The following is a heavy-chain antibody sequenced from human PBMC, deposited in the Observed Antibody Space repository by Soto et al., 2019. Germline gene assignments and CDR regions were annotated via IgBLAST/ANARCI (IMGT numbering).Heavy chain of an antibody. J-gene: IGHJ4*02. CDR3: AHRGSSGLFDY. Sequence: QITLKESGPTLVKPTQTLTLTCTFSVFSLSTFGVAVGWIRQPPGKALEWLALIYWDDDKHYSASLKSRLTVTQDTSKNQVVITMTNMDPVDTATSFCAHRGSSGLFDYWGQGTLVTVSS. D-gene: IGHD3-22*01. CDR1: VFSLSTFGVA. V-gene: IGHV2-5*02. CDR2: IYWDDDK.